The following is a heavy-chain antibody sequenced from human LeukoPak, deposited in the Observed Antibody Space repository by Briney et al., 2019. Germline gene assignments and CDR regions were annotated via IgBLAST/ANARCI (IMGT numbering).Heavy chain of an antibody. V-gene: IGHV3-30-3*01. CDR3: ARVSRYSYGWHHYGMDV. D-gene: IGHD5-18*01. J-gene: IGHJ6*02. CDR1: GFTFSSYA. Sequence: GGSLRLSCAASGFTFSSYAMRWVRQAPGKGLEWVAVISYDGSNKYYADSVKGRFTISRDNSKNTLYLQMNSLRAEDTAVYCCARVSRYSYGWHHYGMDVWGQGTTVTVSS. CDR2: ISYDGSNK.